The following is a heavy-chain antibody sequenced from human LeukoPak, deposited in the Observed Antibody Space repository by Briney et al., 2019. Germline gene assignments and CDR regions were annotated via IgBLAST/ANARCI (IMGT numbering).Heavy chain of an antibody. CDR1: GFTFSSYW. V-gene: IGHV3-7*01. CDR2: IRQDESEK. J-gene: IGHJ3*01. Sequence: GGSLRLSCTVSGFTFSSYWMTWVRHPPGKGLEWVANIRQDESEKYYADSVKGRFTISRDNAKNSLYLHMNSLRAEDTAVYYCARDSGSAYYYNLGTYYYDSFDFWGQGTTVTVSS. CDR3: ARDSGSAYYYNLGTYYYDSFDF. D-gene: IGHD3-10*01.